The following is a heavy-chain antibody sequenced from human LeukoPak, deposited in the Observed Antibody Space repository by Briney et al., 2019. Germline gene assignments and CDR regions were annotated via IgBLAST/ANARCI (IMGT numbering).Heavy chain of an antibody. CDR2: ISYDGSNK. V-gene: IGHV3-30*18. CDR3: AKSLYGSGSYYPYYYGMDV. CDR1: GFNSTRYA. J-gene: IGHJ6*02. D-gene: IGHD3-10*01. Sequence: SLRLSCAASGFNSTRYAMPRSSHATDQGMEWLAVISYDGSNKYYAAPVKGRFTISRDNSKNTLYLQMNSLRAEDTAIYYCAKSLYGSGSYYPYYYGMDVWGQGTTVTVSS.